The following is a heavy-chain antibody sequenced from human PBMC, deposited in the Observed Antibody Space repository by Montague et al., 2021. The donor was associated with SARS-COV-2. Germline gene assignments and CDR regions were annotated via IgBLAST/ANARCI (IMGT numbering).Heavy chain of an antibody. CDR3: ARAAEDIVVVPAAMGPQYYYGMDV. CDR2: ISRKSGSI. D-gene: IGHD2-2*01. V-gene: IGHV3-9*01. Sequence: SLRLSCAASGFTFADYAMHWVRQAPGKGLEWVSGISRKSGSIGYADSLKGRFTISRDNAKNSLYLQMNSLRAEDTALYYCARAAEDIVVVPAAMGPQYYYGMDVWGQGTPVTVAS. J-gene: IGHJ6*02. CDR1: GFTFADYA.